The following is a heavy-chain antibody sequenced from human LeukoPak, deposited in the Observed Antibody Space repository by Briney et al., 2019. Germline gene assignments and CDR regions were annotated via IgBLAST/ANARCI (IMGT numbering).Heavy chain of an antibody. CDR3: ARDLVRYCSSTSCYNWFDP. J-gene: IGHJ5*02. D-gene: IGHD2-2*01. CDR1: GYTFTSYG. V-gene: IGHV1-18*01. Sequence: ASVKVSCKASGYTFTSYGISWVRQAPGQGLEWMGWISAYNGNTNYAQKPQGRVTMTTGTSTSTAYMELRSLRSDDTAVYYCARDLVRYCSSTSCYNWFDPWGQGTLVTVSS. CDR2: ISAYNGNT.